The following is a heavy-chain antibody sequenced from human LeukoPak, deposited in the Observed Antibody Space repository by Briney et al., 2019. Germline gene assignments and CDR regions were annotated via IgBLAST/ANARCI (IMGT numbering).Heavy chain of an antibody. Sequence: GASVKVSCKASGYTFTSYGISWVRQAPGQGLEWMGWISAYNGNTNYAQKFQGRVTMTRDTSISTAYMELSRLRSDDTAVYYCARDSSGWSRGFDPWGQGTLVTVSS. CDR3: ARDSSGWSRGFDP. D-gene: IGHD6-19*01. V-gene: IGHV1-18*01. CDR1: GYTFTSYG. CDR2: ISAYNGNT. J-gene: IGHJ5*02.